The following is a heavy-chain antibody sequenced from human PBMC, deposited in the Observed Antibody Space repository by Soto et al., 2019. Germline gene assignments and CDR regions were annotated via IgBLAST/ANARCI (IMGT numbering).Heavy chain of an antibody. CDR2: ISIGSSTI. V-gene: IGHV3-48*02. Sequence: PGGSLRLSCAASGFTFSSYSMNWARQAPGKVLEWVSYISIGSSTIYYADSVKGRFTISRDDAKNSLYLQMNSLRDEDTAVYYCARDNGMAGSFDPWGQGTLVTVSS. CDR1: GFTFSSYS. CDR3: ARDNGMAGSFDP. J-gene: IGHJ5*02. D-gene: IGHD2-8*01.